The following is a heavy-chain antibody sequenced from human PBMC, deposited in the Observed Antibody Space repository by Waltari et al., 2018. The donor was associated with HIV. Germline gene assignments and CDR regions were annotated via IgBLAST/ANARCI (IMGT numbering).Heavy chain of an antibody. Sequence: QVPLVQSGAEVKKPGASVKVSCKASGYTFTGYYMHWVLQAPGQGLEWLGWIKPSSGGRNYAQKFEGRVTMTRDTSISTAYMGLRRLRSDDTAVYYCARVVEGSSWFFDYWGQGTLVTVSS. CDR1: GYTFTGYY. CDR2: IKPSSGGR. D-gene: IGHD6-13*01. J-gene: IGHJ4*02. CDR3: ARVVEGSSWFFDY. V-gene: IGHV1-2*02.